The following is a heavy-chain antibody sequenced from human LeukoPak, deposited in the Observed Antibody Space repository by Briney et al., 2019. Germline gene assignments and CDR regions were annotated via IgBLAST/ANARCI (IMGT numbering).Heavy chain of an antibody. CDR1: GITLSNYG. Sequence: GGSLRLSCAVSGITLSNYGMSWVRQAPGKGLEWVAGISGSGGSTNSADSVKGRITISRDNPKNTLFLQMNSLRVEDTAVYFCAKRGVVIRVILVGFHKEAYYFDSWGQGALVTVSS. J-gene: IGHJ4*02. D-gene: IGHD3-22*01. CDR2: ISGSGGST. V-gene: IGHV3-23*01. CDR3: AKRGVVIRVILVGFHKEAYYFDS.